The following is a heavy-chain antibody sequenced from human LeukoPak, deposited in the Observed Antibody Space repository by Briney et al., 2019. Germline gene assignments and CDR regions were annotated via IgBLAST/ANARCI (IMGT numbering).Heavy chain of an antibody. CDR3: ARSWPGDGHSWYFDL. D-gene: IGHD2-21*01. J-gene: IGHJ2*01. V-gene: IGHV3-53*01. Sequence: PGGSLRLSCAASGFTVSSNYMSWVRQAPGKGLEWVSVIYNGGDTYYADSVKGRFTISRDNSKNTLYLQMNSLRAEDTAVYYCARSWPGDGHSWYFDLWGRGTLVTVSS. CDR1: GFTVSSNY. CDR2: IYNGGDT.